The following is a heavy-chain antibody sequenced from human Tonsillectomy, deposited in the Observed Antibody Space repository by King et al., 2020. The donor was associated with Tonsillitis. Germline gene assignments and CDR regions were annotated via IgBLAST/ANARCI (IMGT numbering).Heavy chain of an antibody. V-gene: IGHV4-30-2*01. Sequence: LQLQESGSGLVKPSQTLSLTCAVSGGSISSGGYSWSWIRQPPGKGLEWIGYIYHSGSTYYNPSLKSRVTITVDRSKNQFSLKLSSVTAADTAVHYCARDSQSGFGADYWGQGTLVTVSS. CDR2: IYHSGST. CDR3: ARDSQSGFGADY. D-gene: IGHD3-10*01. J-gene: IGHJ4*02. CDR1: GGSISSGGYS.